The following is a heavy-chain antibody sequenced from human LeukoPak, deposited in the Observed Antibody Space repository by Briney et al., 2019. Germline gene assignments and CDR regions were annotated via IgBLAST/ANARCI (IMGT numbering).Heavy chain of an antibody. D-gene: IGHD2-2*02. J-gene: IGHJ4*02. CDR3: ANTILTGAL. V-gene: IGHV3-23*01. Sequence: GGSLRLSCAASGFTFSSLAMHWVRQAPGKGLEWVSVISGSGGTTYYADSVKGRFTTSRDNSKNTLYLQMNSLRAEDTAVYYCANTILTGALWGQGTLVTVSS. CDR2: ISGSGGTT. CDR1: GFTFSSLA.